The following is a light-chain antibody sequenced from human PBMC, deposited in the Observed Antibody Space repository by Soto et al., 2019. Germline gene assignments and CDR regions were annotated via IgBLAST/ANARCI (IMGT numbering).Light chain of an antibody. V-gene: IGKV3-20*01. Sequence: EIVLTQSPGTLSLSPGERATLSCRASQSVSSSYLAWYQQRPGLAPRLLVYGASRRATGIPDRFRGSGSGTEFTLTISGPEPEDFAVYFGQNYGSSPKVTVGHGTRREI. CDR3: QNYGSSPKVT. CDR1: QSVSSSY. J-gene: IGKJ5*01. CDR2: GAS.